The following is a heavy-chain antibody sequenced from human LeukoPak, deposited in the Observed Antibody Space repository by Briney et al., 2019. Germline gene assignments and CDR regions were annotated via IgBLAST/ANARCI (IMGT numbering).Heavy chain of an antibody. J-gene: IGHJ3*02. Sequence: PGGSLRLSCAASGFTFSSYAMSWVRQAPGKGLEWVSAISGSGGSTYYADSVRGRFTISRDNSKNTLYLQMNSLRAEDTAVYYCARRDAWFGEVSSFDIWGQGTMVTVSS. CDR2: ISGSGGST. V-gene: IGHV3-23*01. CDR3: ARRDAWFGEVSSFDI. D-gene: IGHD3-10*01. CDR1: GFTFSSYA.